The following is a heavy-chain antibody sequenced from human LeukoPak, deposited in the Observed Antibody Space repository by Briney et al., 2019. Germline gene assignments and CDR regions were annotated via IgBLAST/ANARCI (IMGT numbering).Heavy chain of an antibody. CDR1: GFTFSSYS. Sequence: GGSLRLSCAASGFTFSSYSMNWVRQAPGKGLEWVSSISSSSSYINYADSVKGRFTISRDNGKNSLYLQMSSLRAEDTAVYYCARVGGDLGYFDYWGQGTLVTVSS. CDR2: ISSSSSYI. CDR3: ARVGGDLGYFDY. J-gene: IGHJ4*02. V-gene: IGHV3-21*01. D-gene: IGHD3-16*01.